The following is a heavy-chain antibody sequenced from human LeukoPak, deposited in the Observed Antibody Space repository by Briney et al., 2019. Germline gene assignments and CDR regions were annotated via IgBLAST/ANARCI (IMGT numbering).Heavy chain of an antibody. CDR1: GGSITIYY. CDR2: IYTSGST. Sequence: SETLSLTCTVSGGSITIYYWSWIRQPAGKGLEWIGRIYTSGSTNYNPSLNSRVTMSVDTSKNQFSLKLSSVTAADTSVYYCARETGAEYCSGGSCYGLNWFDPWGQGTLVTVSS. V-gene: IGHV4-4*07. J-gene: IGHJ5*02. CDR3: ARETGAEYCSGGSCYGLNWFDP. D-gene: IGHD2-15*01.